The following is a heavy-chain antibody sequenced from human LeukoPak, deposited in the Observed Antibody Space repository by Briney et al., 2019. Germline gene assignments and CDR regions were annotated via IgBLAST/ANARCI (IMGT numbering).Heavy chain of an antibody. CDR1: GFTFSSYG. CDR2: ISYDGSNK. D-gene: IGHD6-19*01. V-gene: IGHV3-30*18. CDR3: AKDPFSSGWYGDY. J-gene: IGHJ4*02. Sequence: GGSLRLSCAASGFTFSSYGMHWVRQAPGKGLEWVAVISYDGSNKYYADSVKGRFTISRDNSKNTLYLQMNSLRAEDTAVYYCAKDPFSSGWYGDYWGQGTLVTVSS.